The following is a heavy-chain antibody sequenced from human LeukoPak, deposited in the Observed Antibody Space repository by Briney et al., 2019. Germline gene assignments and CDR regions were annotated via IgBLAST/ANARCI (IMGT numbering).Heavy chain of an antibody. CDR2: ISSSSSYI. CDR1: GFTFSSYS. V-gene: IGHV3-21*01. Sequence: PGGSLRLSCAASGFTFSSYSMNWVRQAPGKGLEWVSSISSSSSYIYYADSLKGRFTISRDNAKKSLYLQMNSLRAEDTAVYYCAREMITMIAYPDWGQGTLVTVSS. J-gene: IGHJ4*02. CDR3: AREMITMIAYPD. D-gene: IGHD3-22*01.